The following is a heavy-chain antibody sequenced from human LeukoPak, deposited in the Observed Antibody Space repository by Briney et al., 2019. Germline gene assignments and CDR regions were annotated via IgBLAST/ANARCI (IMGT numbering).Heavy chain of an antibody. CDR3: ARDPNGDYIGAFEF. CDR2: ISREGAP. D-gene: IGHD4-17*01. J-gene: IGHJ3*01. Sequence: GGALRLSCAASGFTFSNYAVMGVRHAPGQGLWWGSAISREGAPRYGDSVKGRFTISRDNSKNTLYLQMNSLRAEDTAQYFCARDPNGDYIGAFEFWGRGTVVTVSS. V-gene: IGHV3-23*01. CDR1: GFTFSNYA.